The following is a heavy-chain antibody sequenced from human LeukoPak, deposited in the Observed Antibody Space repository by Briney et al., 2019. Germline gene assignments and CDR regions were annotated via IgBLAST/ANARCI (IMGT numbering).Heavy chain of an antibody. CDR2: IRSDGSNE. J-gene: IGHJ4*02. CDR1: RFTFSSYG. V-gene: IGHV3-30*02. CDR3: AKGDTAMALSFDYFDY. D-gene: IGHD5-18*01. Sequence: GGSLRLSCAASRFTFSSYGMHWVRQAPGKGLEWVAFIRSDGSNEYYADSVKGRFTISRDNSKNTLYLQMNSLRAEDTAIYYCAKGDTAMALSFDYFDYWGQGTQVTVSS.